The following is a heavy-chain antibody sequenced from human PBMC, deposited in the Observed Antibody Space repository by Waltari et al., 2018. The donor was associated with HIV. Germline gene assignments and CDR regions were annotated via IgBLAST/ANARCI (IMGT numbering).Heavy chain of an antibody. J-gene: IGHJ2*01. CDR2: LTCGGRFT. D-gene: IGHD4-4*01. Sequence: EEQLLESGGGLGQPGGSLRLSCVASGFTFSNYAMTWLRQIPGNGLGWVVVLTCGGRFTYHADSVRGRFIISRDNSKHTLFLQMTNLRVDDTAVYYCVKDPTTITRGYFDRWGRGTLVTVSS. V-gene: IGHV3-23*01. CDR3: VKDPTTITRGYFDR. CDR1: GFTFSNYA.